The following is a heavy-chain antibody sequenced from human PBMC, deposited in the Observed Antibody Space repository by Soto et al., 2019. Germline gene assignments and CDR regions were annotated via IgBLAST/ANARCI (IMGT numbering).Heavy chain of an antibody. CDR1: GYTFTSYA. Sequence: GASVKVSCKASGYTFTSYAMHWVRQAPGQRLEWMGWINAGNGNTKYSQKVQGRVTITRDTSASTAYMELSSLRSEDTAVYYCARDPEYIAAAGSVIDYWGQGTLVTVSS. CDR3: ARDPEYIAAAGSVIDY. V-gene: IGHV1-3*01. CDR2: INAGNGNT. D-gene: IGHD6-13*01. J-gene: IGHJ4*02.